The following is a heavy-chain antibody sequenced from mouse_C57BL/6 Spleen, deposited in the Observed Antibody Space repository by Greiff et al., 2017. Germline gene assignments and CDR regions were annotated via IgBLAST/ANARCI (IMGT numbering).Heavy chain of an antibody. J-gene: IGHJ1*03. V-gene: IGHV1-18*01. D-gene: IGHD1-1*01. CDR3: ARRYGSSPHWYFEV. Sequence: EVQLLQSGPELVKPGASVKIPCKASGYSFTDYNMDWVKQSHGKSLEWIGDINPNNGGTIYNQKFKGKATLTVDKSSSTAYMELRSLTSEDTAVYYCARRYGSSPHWYFEVWGTGTTVTVSS. CDR2: INPNNGGT. CDR1: GYSFTDYN.